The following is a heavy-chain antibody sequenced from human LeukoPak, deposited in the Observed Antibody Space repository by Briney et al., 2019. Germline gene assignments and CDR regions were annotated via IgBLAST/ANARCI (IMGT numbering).Heavy chain of an antibody. V-gene: IGHV4-61*01. J-gene: IGHJ5*02. Sequence: SETLSLTCAVSGASISSSDWWSWVRQPPGKGLEWIGYIYYSGSTNYNPSLKSRVTISVDTSKNQFSLKLSSVTAADTAVYYCARHGYSSGSLAWFDPWGQGTQVTVSS. CDR3: ARHGYSSGSLAWFDP. D-gene: IGHD6-19*01. CDR2: IYYSGST. CDR1: GASISSSDW.